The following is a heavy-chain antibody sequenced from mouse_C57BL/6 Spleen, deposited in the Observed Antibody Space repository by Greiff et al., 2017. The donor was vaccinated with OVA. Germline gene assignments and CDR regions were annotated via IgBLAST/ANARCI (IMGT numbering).Heavy chain of an antibody. D-gene: IGHD1-1*01. V-gene: IGHV1-63*01. Sequence: VQGVESGAELVRPGTSVKMSCKASGYTFTNYWIGWAKQRPGHGLEWIGDIYPGGGYTNYTEKLKGQATLTADKSSSSAYMQFSSLTSEDSSIYYCARRDYYVNYYFDYWGQGTTLTVSS. CDR1: GYTFTNYW. J-gene: IGHJ2*01. CDR3: ARRDYYVNYYFDY. CDR2: IYPGGGYT.